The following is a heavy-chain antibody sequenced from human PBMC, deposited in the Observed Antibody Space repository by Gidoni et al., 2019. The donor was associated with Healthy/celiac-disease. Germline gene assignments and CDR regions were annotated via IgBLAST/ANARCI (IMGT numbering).Heavy chain of an antibody. D-gene: IGHD1-26*01. CDR3: AKDLPVVGATHYYYYGMDV. CDR1: GFTFSRHG. Sequence: QVQLVESGGRVFQSVRSLRLSCAASGFTFSRHGMHWVRQSPGQGLERVAVISYDGSNKYYADSVKGRFTISRDNSKNTLYLQMNSLRAEDTAVYYCAKDLPVVGATHYYYYGMDVWGQGNTVTVSS. J-gene: IGHJ6*02. V-gene: IGHV3-30*18. CDR2: ISYDGSNK.